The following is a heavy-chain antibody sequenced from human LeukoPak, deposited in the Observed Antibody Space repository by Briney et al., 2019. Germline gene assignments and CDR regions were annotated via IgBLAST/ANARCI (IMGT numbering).Heavy chain of an antibody. CDR2: IYTSGRT. D-gene: IGHD1-14*01. Sequence: PSETLSLTCTVSGGSISSGSYSWTWIRQPAGKGLEYIGRIYTSGRTNYNPPLKSRVTISVDTSKNQFSLKLSSVTAADTAVYYCARGRRRTGLVYWGQGTLVTVSS. CDR1: GGSISSGSYS. V-gene: IGHV4-61*02. J-gene: IGHJ4*02. CDR3: ARGRRRTGLVY.